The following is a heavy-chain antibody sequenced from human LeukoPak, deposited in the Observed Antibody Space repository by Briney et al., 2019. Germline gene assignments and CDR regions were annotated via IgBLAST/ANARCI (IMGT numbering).Heavy chain of an antibody. V-gene: IGHV3-48*02. CDR2: ISSSSSTI. Sequence: GGSLRPSCAASGFTFSTYSMNWVRQAPGKGLEWVIYISSSSSTIYYADSVKGRFTISRDNAKNSLYLQMSSLRDEDTAVYYCARPLYYYGSGDDWGQGTLVTVSS. CDR3: ARPLYYYGSGDD. J-gene: IGHJ4*02. D-gene: IGHD3-10*01. CDR1: GFTFSTYS.